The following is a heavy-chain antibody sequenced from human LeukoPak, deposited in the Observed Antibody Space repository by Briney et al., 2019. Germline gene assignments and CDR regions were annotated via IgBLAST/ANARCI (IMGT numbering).Heavy chain of an antibody. J-gene: IGHJ2*01. CDR2: VFYGGTT. Sequence: SETLSLTCTVSGDSLSRSSWSWIRQSPGGGLERIGYVFYGGTTNHNPSLKGRVTMAMVTSNGQFSLSLSSVTAEDTAVYFCVRHWVHDFGGSDWCFDLWGRGTLVTVSS. CDR1: GDSLSRSS. D-gene: IGHD4-23*01. CDR3: VRHWVHDFGGSDWCFDL. V-gene: IGHV4-59*08.